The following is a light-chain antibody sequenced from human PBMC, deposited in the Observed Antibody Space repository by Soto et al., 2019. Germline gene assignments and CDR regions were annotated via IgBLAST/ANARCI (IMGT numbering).Light chain of an antibody. Sequence: DIQMTQSPSTLSASVGGRVTITCRASQSIVRWLAWYQQKPGKAPKLLIYDASSLESGVPSRFSGSGSGTEFTLTISSLQPDDFATYYCQQYNSYSRTFGQGTKVDTK. J-gene: IGKJ1*01. CDR2: DAS. V-gene: IGKV1-5*01. CDR1: QSIVRW. CDR3: QQYNSYSRT.